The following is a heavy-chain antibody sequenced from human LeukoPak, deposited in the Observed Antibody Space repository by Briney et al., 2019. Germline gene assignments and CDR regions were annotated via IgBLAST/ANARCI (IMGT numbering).Heavy chain of an antibody. CDR1: GFSFSSYA. V-gene: IGHV3-30-3*01. D-gene: IGHD6-19*01. Sequence: GRSLRLSCAASGFSFSSYAIHWVRQAPGKGLEWVAVISYDVSNKYYADSAKGRFTISRDNSKNTLYLQMISLRAEETAVYYWAREEAVADYYYYYGMDVWGQGTTGTVSS. J-gene: IGHJ6*02. CDR3: AREEAVADYYYYYGMDV. CDR2: ISYDVSNK.